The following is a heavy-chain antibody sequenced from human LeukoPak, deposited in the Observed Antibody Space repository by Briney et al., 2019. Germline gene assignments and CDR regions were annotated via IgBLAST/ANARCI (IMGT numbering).Heavy chain of an antibody. CDR3: AREVGATIFGH. D-gene: IGHD1-26*01. V-gene: IGHV1-46*01. J-gene: IGHJ4*02. CDR2: INPSGGST. CDR1: GYTITSYY. Sequence: ASVKVSCKASGYTITSYYMHWVRQAPGQGLEWMGIINPSGGSTSYAQKFQGRVTMTRDTSTSTVYMELSSLRSEDTAVYYCAREVGATIFGHWGQGTLVTASS.